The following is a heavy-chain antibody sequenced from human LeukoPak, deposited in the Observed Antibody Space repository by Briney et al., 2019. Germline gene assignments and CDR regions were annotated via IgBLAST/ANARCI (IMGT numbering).Heavy chain of an antibody. CDR1: GGSISSYY. J-gene: IGHJ3*02. V-gene: IGHV4-59*01. Sequence: SETLSLTCTVSGGSISSYYWSWIRQPLRKGLEWIGYISYSGSTNYNPSLKSRVTVSLDTSKNQFSLKLSSVTAADTAVYYCARGGPYYYDSSAFDIWGQGTMVTVSS. CDR3: ARGGPYYYDSSAFDI. CDR2: ISYSGST. D-gene: IGHD3-22*01.